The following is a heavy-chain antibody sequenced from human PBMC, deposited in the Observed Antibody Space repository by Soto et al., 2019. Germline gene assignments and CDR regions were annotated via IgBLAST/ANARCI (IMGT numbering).Heavy chain of an antibody. Sequence: ASVKVSCKASGYTFIRYAISWVRQAPGQGLEWMGWISAYNGNTNYAQKLQGRVTMTTDTSTSTAYMELRSLRSDDTAVYYCARDVVRYCSGGSCPGANWFDPWGQGTLVTVSS. V-gene: IGHV1-18*01. CDR2: ISAYNGNT. CDR3: ARDVVRYCSGGSCPGANWFDP. D-gene: IGHD2-15*01. J-gene: IGHJ5*02. CDR1: GYTFIRYA.